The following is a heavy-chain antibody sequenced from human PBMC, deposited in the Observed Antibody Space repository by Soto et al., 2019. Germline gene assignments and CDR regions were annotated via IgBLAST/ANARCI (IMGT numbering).Heavy chain of an antibody. J-gene: IGHJ4*02. CDR3: ARARATVTTERALGY. CDR2: ISAYIEHT. Sequence: ASVKVSCKASGYSFYNYDITWVRQARGQGLEWMGTISAYIEHTNIAQSLQGRVSLTTDKSTATAYMELKNLTSDDTAVYYCARARATVTTERALGYWGQGTLVTVSS. V-gene: IGHV1-18*01. CDR1: GYSFYNYD. D-gene: IGHD4-17*01.